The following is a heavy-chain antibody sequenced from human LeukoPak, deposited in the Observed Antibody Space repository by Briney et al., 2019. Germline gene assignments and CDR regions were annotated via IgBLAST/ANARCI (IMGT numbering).Heavy chain of an antibody. D-gene: IGHD3-22*01. CDR1: GGTFSSYV. CDR2: IIPIFGTK. J-gene: IGHJ3*02. CDR3: ARRRSYYDSSGYTFDI. V-gene: IGHV1-69*13. Sequence: SVKVSGKASGGTFSSYVLSWVRQAPGQGLEWMGGIIPIFGTKDYAQTFQGRVTITADESTSTAYMELSSLRPEDTAVYFCARRRSYYDSSGYTFDIWGQGTMVTVSS.